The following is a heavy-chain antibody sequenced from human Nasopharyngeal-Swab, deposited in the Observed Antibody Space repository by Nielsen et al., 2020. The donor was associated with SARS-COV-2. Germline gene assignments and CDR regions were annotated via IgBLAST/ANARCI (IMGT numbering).Heavy chain of an antibody. J-gene: IGHJ4*02. Sequence: GESLKISCAVSGFTFSDSWIHWVRQAPGKGLVWVSRINSDGSRTGYADSVQGRFTISRENAKNTLYLQMNSLRAEDTAVYYCARDFDKTGDWGQGTLVTVSS. D-gene: IGHD7-27*01. V-gene: IGHV3-74*01. CDR2: INSDGSRT. CDR3: ARDFDKTGD. CDR1: GFTFSDSW.